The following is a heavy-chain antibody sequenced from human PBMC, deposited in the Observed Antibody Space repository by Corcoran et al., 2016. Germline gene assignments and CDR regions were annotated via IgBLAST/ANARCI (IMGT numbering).Heavy chain of an antibody. CDR3: ARGVPAAIKGAMDWFDP. Sequence: QVQLVQSGAEVKKPGSSVKVSCKASGGTFSSHAISWVRQAPGQGLEWMGGIIPIFGTANYARKFQGRVTITADESTSTAYMELSSLRSEDTAVYYCARGVPAAIKGAMDWFDPWGQGTLVTVSS. J-gene: IGHJ5*02. V-gene: IGHV1-69*01. CDR1: GGTFSSHA. D-gene: IGHD2-2*01. CDR2: IIPIFGTA.